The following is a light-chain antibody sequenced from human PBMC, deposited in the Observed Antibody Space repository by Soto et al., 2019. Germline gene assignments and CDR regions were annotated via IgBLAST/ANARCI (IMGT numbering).Light chain of an antibody. J-gene: IGLJ7*01. CDR2: LNSDGSY. V-gene: IGLV4-69*01. CDR1: SGHSSYA. CDR3: QSWGTGPAV. Sequence: QPVLTQSPSASASLGASVKLTCTLSSGHSSYAIAWHQQQPEKGPRYLMKLNSDGSYSTGDGIPDRFSGSSSGAERYVTISGLQSEVEADYYCQSWGTGPAVFGGGTQLTVL.